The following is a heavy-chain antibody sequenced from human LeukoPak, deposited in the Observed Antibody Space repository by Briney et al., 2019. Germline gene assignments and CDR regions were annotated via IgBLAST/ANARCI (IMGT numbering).Heavy chain of an antibody. V-gene: IGHV4-39*01. CDR1: VGPFSSSSYY. CDR3: ATRIAVAGERYWYFDL. Sequence: SETLSLTCTASVGPFSSSSYYWGWICQPPGKVLVWIESSYYSGGAYYSPSLKSRVTISVDTSKNQFSLKLSSVTAADTAVYYCATRIAVAGERYWYFDLWGRGTLVTVSS. J-gene: IGHJ2*01. D-gene: IGHD6-19*01. CDR2: SYYSGGA.